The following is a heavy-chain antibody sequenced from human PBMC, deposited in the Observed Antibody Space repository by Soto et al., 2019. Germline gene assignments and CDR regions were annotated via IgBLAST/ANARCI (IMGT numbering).Heavy chain of an antibody. CDR3: ARRYWYSFDY. CDR1: GGSISSYY. CDR2: IYYSGST. D-gene: IGHD2-8*02. Sequence: QVQLQESGPGLVKPSETLSLTCTVSGGSISSYYWSWIRQPPGKGLEWIGYIYYSGSTNYNPSHKSRVTISVDTSKNHFSLKLSSVPAADTSVYYCARRYWYSFDYWGQGTRVTVSS. V-gene: IGHV4-59*08. J-gene: IGHJ4*02.